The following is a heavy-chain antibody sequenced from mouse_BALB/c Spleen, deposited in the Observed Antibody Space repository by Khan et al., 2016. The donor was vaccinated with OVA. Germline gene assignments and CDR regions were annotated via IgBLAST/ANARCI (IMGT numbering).Heavy chain of an antibody. J-gene: IGHJ3*01. CDR2: ISYSGNS. D-gene: IGHD1-1*01. Sequence: EVQLQESGPSLVKPSRTLSLTCSVTGDSITSGYWNWIRKFPGNKLEYMGYISYSGNSYYNPSLKSRISVTRDTSKTQYYLQLNSVTTEDTATYYCACELRGFAYWGQGTLVTVSA. CDR1: GDSITSGY. CDR3: ACELRGFAY. V-gene: IGHV3-8*02.